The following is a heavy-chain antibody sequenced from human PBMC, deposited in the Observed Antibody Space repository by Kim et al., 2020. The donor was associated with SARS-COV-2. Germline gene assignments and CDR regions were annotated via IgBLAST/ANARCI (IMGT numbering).Heavy chain of an antibody. CDR3: ARDRGPTTVTTPYFDY. V-gene: IGHV4-31*02. D-gene: IGHD4-17*01. Sequence: SLQSRVTISVDTSKNQFSLKLSSVTAADTAVYYCARDRGPTTVTTPYFDYWGQGTLVTVSS. J-gene: IGHJ4*02.